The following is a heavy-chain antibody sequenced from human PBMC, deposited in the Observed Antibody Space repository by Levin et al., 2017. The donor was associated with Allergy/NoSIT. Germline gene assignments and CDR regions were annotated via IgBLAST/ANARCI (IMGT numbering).Heavy chain of an antibody. V-gene: IGHV3-66*01. Sequence: GESLKISCAASGFTVSSNYMSWVRQAPGKGLEWVSVIYSGGSTYYADSVKGRFTISRDNSKNTLYLQMNSLRAEDTAVYYCAREELWLRYGMDVWGQGTTVTVSS. CDR2: IYSGGST. D-gene: IGHD5-18*01. CDR3: AREELWLRYGMDV. CDR1: GFTVSSNY. J-gene: IGHJ6*02.